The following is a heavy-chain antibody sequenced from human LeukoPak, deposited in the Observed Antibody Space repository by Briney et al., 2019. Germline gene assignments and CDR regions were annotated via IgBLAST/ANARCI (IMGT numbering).Heavy chain of an antibody. CDR2: IYHSGST. Sequence: SETLSLTCTVSGGSISSGGYYWSWIRQPPGKGLEWIGYIYHSGSTYYNPSLKSRVTISVDRSKNQFSLKLSSVTAADTAVYYCARDLPKYYYDSSGYYFSSVPPLGLDIWGQGTMVTVSS. D-gene: IGHD3-22*01. V-gene: IGHV4-30-2*01. J-gene: IGHJ3*02. CDR3: ARDLPKYYYDSSGYYFSSVPPLGLDI. CDR1: GGSISSGGYY.